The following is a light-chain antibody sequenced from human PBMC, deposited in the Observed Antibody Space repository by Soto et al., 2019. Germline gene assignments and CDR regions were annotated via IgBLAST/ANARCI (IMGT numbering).Light chain of an antibody. CDR1: QSVSTY. V-gene: IGKV3-11*01. CDR2: DVS. J-gene: IGKJ5*01. Sequence: ESVLIQSPATLSLSPGERVTLSCMAIQSVSTYLAWYELKPGQAPRLLIHDVSTRAAGIPARFSGGGSGTDFTLTISSLEPEDFEIYYCQHRATWPITFGQGTRLEIK. CDR3: QHRATWPIT.